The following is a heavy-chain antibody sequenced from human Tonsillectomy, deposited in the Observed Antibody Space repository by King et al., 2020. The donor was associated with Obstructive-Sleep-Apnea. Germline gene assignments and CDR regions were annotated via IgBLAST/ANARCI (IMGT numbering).Heavy chain of an antibody. D-gene: IGHD5/OR15-5a*01. J-gene: IGHJ2*01. CDR2: INSYGSST. CDR3: ARPLTPSTWYFDL. V-gene: IGHV3-74*01. Sequence: QLVQSGGGLVQPGGSLRLSCAASGFTFSSYWRHWVRQAPGKGLVWVSRINSYGSSTNYADAVKGRFTISSDNAKNTLYLQMNSLRAEDTAVYYCARPLTPSTWYFDLWGRGTLVTVSS. CDR1: GFTFSSYW.